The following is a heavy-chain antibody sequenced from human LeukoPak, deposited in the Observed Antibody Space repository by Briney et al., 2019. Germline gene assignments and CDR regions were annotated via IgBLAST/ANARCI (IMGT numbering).Heavy chain of an antibody. Sequence: SETLSLTCTVSGGSISSYYWSWIRQPPGKGLEWIGYIYYSGSTNYNPSLKSRVTISLDTSKNHFSLKLSSVTAADTAVYYCARGDMTNGVYFDYRGQGTLVTVSS. CDR3: ARGDMTNGVYFDY. CDR2: IYYSGST. V-gene: IGHV4-59*01. D-gene: IGHD2-15*01. CDR1: GGSISSYY. J-gene: IGHJ4*02.